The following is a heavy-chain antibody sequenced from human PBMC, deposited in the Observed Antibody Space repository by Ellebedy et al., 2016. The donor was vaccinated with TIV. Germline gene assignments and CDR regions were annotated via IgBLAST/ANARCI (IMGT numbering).Heavy chain of an antibody. D-gene: IGHD3-10*01. CDR3: ARQFFYGSATSFSNYYGRDV. Sequence: GESLKISCTVSGFMFSKTDMHWGRQAPGKGLEWVAFVSKDGRHKYYTDSVKGRFTVSRDNAKNSLFLQMSSLRAEDTAVYYCARQFFYGSATSFSNYYGRDVWGQGTTVAVSS. V-gene: IGHV3-30*07. J-gene: IGHJ6*02. CDR2: VSKDGRHK. CDR1: GFMFSKTD.